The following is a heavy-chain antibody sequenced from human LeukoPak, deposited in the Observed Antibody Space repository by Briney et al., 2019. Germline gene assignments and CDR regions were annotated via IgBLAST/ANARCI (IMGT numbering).Heavy chain of an antibody. D-gene: IGHD1-26*01. CDR1: GYSISSGYY. J-gene: IGHJ3*02. Sequence: SETLPLTCTVSGYSISSGYYWGWIRQPPGKGLEWIVNIYHSGSTYYNPSLKSRVTISVDTSKNQFSLKVNSVTAADTAVYYCARVGATYAFDIWGQGTMVTVSS. V-gene: IGHV4-38-2*02. CDR2: IYHSGST. CDR3: ARVGATYAFDI.